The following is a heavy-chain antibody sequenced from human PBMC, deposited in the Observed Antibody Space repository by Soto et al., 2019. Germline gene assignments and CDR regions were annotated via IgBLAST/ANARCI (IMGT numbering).Heavy chain of an antibody. CDR3: ATGGFYDFWSGYKYYYYYYYMDV. D-gene: IGHD3-3*01. J-gene: IGHJ6*03. Sequence: QVQLVQSGAEVKKPGASVKVSCKVSGYTLTELSMHWVRQAPGKGLEWMGGFDPEDGETIYAQKFQGRVTMTEDTSTDTAYMELSSLRSEDTAVYYCATGGFYDFWSGYKYYYYYYYMDVWGKGTTVTVSS. CDR2: FDPEDGET. CDR1: GYTLTELS. V-gene: IGHV1-24*01.